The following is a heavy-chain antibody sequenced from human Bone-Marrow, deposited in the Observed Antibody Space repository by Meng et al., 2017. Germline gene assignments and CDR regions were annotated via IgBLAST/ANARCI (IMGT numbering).Heavy chain of an antibody. D-gene: IGHD6-19*01. J-gene: IGHJ4*02. V-gene: IGHV3-30*19. CDR1: GFTFSSYA. CDR3: ARGPSGSDY. Sequence: GESLKISCAASGFTFSSYAMSWVRQAPGKGLEWVAVISYDGSNKYYADSVKGRFTISRDNSKNTLYLQMNSLRAEDTAVYYCARGPSGSDYWGQGTLVTVSS. CDR2: ISYDGSNK.